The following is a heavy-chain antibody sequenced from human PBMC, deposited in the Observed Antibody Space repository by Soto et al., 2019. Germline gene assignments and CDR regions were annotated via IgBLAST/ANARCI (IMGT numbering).Heavy chain of an antibody. Sequence: QVQLVQSGAEVKKPGSSVKVSCKASGGTFSSYAISWVRQAPGQGLEWMGGIIPIFGTANYAQKFQGRVTXXAXEXXSTAYMELSSLRSEDTAVYYCARAHGYYYYYGMDVWGQGTTVTVSS. J-gene: IGHJ6*02. CDR3: ARAHGYYYYYGMDV. V-gene: IGHV1-69*12. CDR2: IIPIFGTA. CDR1: GGTFSSYA.